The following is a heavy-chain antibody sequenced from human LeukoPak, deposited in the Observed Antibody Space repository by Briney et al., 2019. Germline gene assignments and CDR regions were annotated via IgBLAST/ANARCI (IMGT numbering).Heavy chain of an antibody. V-gene: IGHV4-59*08. CDR3: ARAYSSGWYERRYYFDY. CDR1: GGSISSYY. CDR2: IYYSGST. D-gene: IGHD6-19*01. J-gene: IGHJ4*02. Sequence: SETLSLTCTVSGGSISSYYWSWIRQPPGKGLEWIGYIYYSGSTNYNPSLKSRVTISVDTSKNQFSLKLSSVTAADTAVYYCARAYSSGWYERRYYFDYWGQGTLATVSS.